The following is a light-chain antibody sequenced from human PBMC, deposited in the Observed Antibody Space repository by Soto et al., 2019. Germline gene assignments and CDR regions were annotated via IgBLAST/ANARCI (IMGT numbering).Light chain of an antibody. CDR2: GAS. Sequence: EIVMTQSPAPLSVSPGERATLSCRASQSVSSNLAWYQQKHGQAPRLLIYGASTRATGIPSRFSGSGSGTEFTLTISSLQSIDFAVYYYQQYNNWPPWTFGQCTKVEIK. CDR1: QSVSSN. J-gene: IGKJ1*01. CDR3: QQYNNWPPWT. V-gene: IGKV3-15*01.